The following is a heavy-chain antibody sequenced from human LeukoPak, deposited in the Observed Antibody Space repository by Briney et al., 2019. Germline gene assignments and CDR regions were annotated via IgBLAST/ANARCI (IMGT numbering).Heavy chain of an antibody. CDR3: AKSNGYGLIDI. CDR2: IFYTGST. V-gene: IGHV4-39*07. J-gene: IGHJ3*02. D-gene: IGHD3-10*01. Sequence: SETLSLTCTVSSGSISTSNYYWGCVRQPPGKALVWSGNIFYTGSTYSSPSLNSRATLSLDTSSNQFCLRLNSVTAGDAAVYYCAKSNGYGLIDIWGQGTMVSVSS. CDR1: SGSISTSNYY.